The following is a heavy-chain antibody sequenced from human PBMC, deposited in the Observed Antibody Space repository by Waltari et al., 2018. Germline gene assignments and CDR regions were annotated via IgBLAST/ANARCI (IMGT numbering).Heavy chain of an antibody. J-gene: IGHJ4*02. V-gene: IGHV4-61*02. CDR1: GGSLSSGSYY. CDR2: IYTSGST. D-gene: IGHD4-17*01. CDR3: ARAPYGDYLIDY. Sequence: QVQLQESGPGLVKPSQTLSLTCTVSGGSLSSGSYYWSWIRTPAGKGLDWIGRIYTSGSTNYNPSLKSRVTISVDTSKNQFSLKLSSVTAADTAVYYCARAPYGDYLIDYWGQGTLVTVSS.